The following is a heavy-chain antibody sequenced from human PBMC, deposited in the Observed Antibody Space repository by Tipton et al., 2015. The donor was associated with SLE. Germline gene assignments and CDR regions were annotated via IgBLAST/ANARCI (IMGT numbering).Heavy chain of an antibody. CDR1: GFTFNDYW. CDR2: INQDGSAK. Sequence: GSLRLSCAASGFTFNDYWMTWVRQAPGKGLEWVANINQDGSAKYSVDSVEGRFTISRDNAKNSLYLQMSSLRDEDTAIYYCARDYTIGWDDAFEFWGQGAMVTVAS. J-gene: IGHJ3*01. CDR3: ARDYTIGWDDAFEF. D-gene: IGHD6-19*01. V-gene: IGHV3-7*01.